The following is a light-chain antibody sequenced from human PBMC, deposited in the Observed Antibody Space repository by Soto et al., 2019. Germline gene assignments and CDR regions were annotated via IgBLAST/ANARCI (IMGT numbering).Light chain of an antibody. CDR3: SSYTSSSTPYV. Sequence: QSVLTQPASVSGSPGQSITISCTGTSSDVGGYNYVSWNQQHPGKPPKLMIYDVSIRPSGVSNRFSGSKSGNTASLTISGLQAEDEADYYCSSYTSSSTPYVFGTGTKVTVL. J-gene: IGLJ1*01. CDR1: SSDVGGYNY. CDR2: DVS. V-gene: IGLV2-14*01.